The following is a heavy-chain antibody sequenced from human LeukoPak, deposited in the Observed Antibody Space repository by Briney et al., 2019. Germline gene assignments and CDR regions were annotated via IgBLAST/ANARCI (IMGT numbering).Heavy chain of an antibody. Sequence: TGGSLRLSCSASGFPFSSYAMHWVRQAPGKGLEYVSAISDSGGSTYYADSVKGRFTISRDNSKSTLYLQMSSLRAEDTAVYFCERGYSFGPYGMDVWGQGTTVTVSS. CDR1: GFPFSSYA. D-gene: IGHD2-15*01. CDR2: ISDSGGST. J-gene: IGHJ6*02. V-gene: IGHV3-64D*09. CDR3: ERGYSFGPYGMDV.